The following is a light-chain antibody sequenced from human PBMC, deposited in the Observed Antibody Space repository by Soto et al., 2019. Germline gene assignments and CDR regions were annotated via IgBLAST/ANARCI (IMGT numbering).Light chain of an antibody. V-gene: IGKV3-20*01. Sequence: EIVLTQSPGTLSLSPGERATLSCRASQSVSSSWLAWYQQKPGQAPRLLIYDASGRATGSPDRFSGSGSGTDFTLTISRLEPEDFAVYYCQQYGSSPIPFGQGTRLE. CDR2: DAS. CDR1: QSVSSSW. CDR3: QQYGSSPIP. J-gene: IGKJ5*01.